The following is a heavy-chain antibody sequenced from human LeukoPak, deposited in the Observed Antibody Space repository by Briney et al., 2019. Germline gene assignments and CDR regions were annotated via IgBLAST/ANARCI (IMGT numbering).Heavy chain of an antibody. CDR3: TTIKRGDIFGYFDF. V-gene: IGHV4-59*11. D-gene: IGHD5-18*01. CDR1: GGSMTTHH. Sequence: SETLSLTCTVSGGSMTTHHWKWLRQTPGKGLEWIGYVFDSGRTKVNPSLTSRVTLSTDTSKNQLSLRLSSVTAADTAVYYCTTIKRGDIFGYFDFWGQGILVTVSS. J-gene: IGHJ4*02. CDR2: VFDSGRT.